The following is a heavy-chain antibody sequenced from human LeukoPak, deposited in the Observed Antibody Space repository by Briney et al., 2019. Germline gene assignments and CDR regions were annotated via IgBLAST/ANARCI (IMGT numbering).Heavy chain of an antibody. D-gene: IGHD6-19*01. CDR1: GFTFSSYS. V-gene: IGHV3-21*01. J-gene: IGHJ3*02. CDR2: ISSSSSYI. Sequence: PGGSLRLSCAASGFTFSSYSMNWVRQAPGKGLEWVSSISSSSSYIYYADSVKGRFTISRDNAKNSLYLQMNSLRAEDTAVYYCARRYSSGWWDSAFDIWGQGAMVTVSS. CDR3: ARRYSSGWWDSAFDI.